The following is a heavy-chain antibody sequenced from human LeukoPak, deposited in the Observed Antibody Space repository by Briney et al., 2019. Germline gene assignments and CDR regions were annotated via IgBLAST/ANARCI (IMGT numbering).Heavy chain of an antibody. Sequence: SVKVSCKASGGTFSSYAISWVRQAPGQGLEWMGGIIPIFGTANYEQKFQGRVTITTDESTSTAYMELSGLRSEDTAVYYCAREGRNMAFDTWGQGTLVTVSS. CDR3: AREGRNMAFDT. J-gene: IGHJ4*02. D-gene: IGHD5-24*01. V-gene: IGHV1-69*05. CDR1: GGTFSSYA. CDR2: IIPIFGTA.